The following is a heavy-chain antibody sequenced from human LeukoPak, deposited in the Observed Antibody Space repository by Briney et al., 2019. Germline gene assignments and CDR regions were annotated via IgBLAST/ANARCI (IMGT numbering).Heavy chain of an antibody. CDR1: GYTFTSYD. D-gene: IGHD6-19*01. J-gene: IGHJ6*03. V-gene: IGHV1-8*01. CDR3: ARGGAVAGYYYYYYMDV. CDR2: MNPNSGNT. Sequence: PVASVKVSCKASGYTFTSYDINWVRQATGQGLEWMGWMNPNSGNTGYAQKFQGRVTMTRNTSISTAYMELSSLRYEDTAVYYCARGGAVAGYYYYYYMDVWGKGTTVTVSS.